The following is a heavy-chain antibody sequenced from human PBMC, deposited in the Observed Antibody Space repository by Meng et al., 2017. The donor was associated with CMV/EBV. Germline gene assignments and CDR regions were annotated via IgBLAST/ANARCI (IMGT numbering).Heavy chain of an antibody. V-gene: IGHV5-51*01. CDR3: ARAAYYYILTGYYSHEYYGMDV. J-gene: IGHJ6*02. CDR1: GFTFSSYG. Sequence: GESLKISCAASGFTFSSYGMHWVRHMPGKGLEWMGIINPGDSDTKYSPSFEGQVTISADKSIGAAYLQWTSLKASDTAIYYCARAAYYYILTGYYSHEYYGMDVWGQGTTVTVSS. D-gene: IGHD3-9*01. CDR2: INPGDSDT.